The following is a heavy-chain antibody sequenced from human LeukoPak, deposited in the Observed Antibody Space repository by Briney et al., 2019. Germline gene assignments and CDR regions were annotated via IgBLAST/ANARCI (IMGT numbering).Heavy chain of an antibody. CDR2: ISGSGGST. D-gene: IGHD6-13*01. CDR1: GFTFSSYA. CDR3: AKGEVRAAAGTGFDY. Sequence: GGSLRLSCAASGFTFSSYAMSWVRQAPGKGLEWASAISGSGGSTYYAGSVKGRFTISRDNSKNTLYLQMNSLRAEDTAVYHCAKGEVRAAAGTGFDYWGQGTLVTVSS. J-gene: IGHJ4*02. V-gene: IGHV3-23*01.